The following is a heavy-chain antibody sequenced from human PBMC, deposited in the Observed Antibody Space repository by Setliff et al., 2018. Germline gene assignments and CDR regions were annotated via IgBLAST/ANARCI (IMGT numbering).Heavy chain of an antibody. D-gene: IGHD3-10*01. J-gene: IGHJ6*03. V-gene: IGHV4-34*01. Sequence: TCSVYGESFSNNYWSWIRQPPGKGLEWIGSIYSSGNTYYNPSLKRRVTISVDTTKNQFSLQLNSVTAADTAVYFCARGITYYYHMDLWGTGTTVTVSS. CDR3: ARGITYYYHMDL. CDR2: IYSSGNT. CDR1: GESFSNNY.